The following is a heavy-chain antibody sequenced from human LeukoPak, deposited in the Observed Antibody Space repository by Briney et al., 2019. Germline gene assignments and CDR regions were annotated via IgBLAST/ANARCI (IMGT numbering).Heavy chain of an antibody. Sequence: GGSPKISCKGAGDSFTSYWIGWVRQMPGEGLEWMASVYPGDSDTRYNPAFQERVTVSADKATRTAYLQWSSLKASDTATYYCARLQGGAARRYYGMDVWGQGTTVTVSS. D-gene: IGHD3-16*01. CDR1: GDSFTSYW. V-gene: IGHV5-51*01. J-gene: IGHJ6*02. CDR3: ARLQGGAARRYYGMDV. CDR2: VYPGDSDT.